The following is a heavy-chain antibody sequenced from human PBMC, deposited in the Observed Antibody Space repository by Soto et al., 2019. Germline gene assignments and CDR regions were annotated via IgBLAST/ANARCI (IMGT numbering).Heavy chain of an antibody. CDR1: GFTFTNYW. J-gene: IGHJ4*02. CDR3: AKHEGYCSSTTCSNFDS. D-gene: IGHD2-2*01. Sequence: GESLKISCRGSGFTFTNYWIAWVRQMPGKGREWMGIIYPGDSDTSYSPSFQGQVTISADKSINTAYLHWISLKASDTAMYYCAKHEGYCSSTTCSNFDSGGQGTLVTVS. CDR2: IYPGDSDT. V-gene: IGHV5-51*01.